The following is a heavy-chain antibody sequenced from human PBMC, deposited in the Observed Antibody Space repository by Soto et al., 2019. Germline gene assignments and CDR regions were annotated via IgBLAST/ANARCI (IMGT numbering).Heavy chain of an antibody. CDR3: ARVPDV. Sequence: PSETLSLTCTVSGGSISSYYWSWIRQPPGKGLEWIGHIYYSGSTYYNPSLKSRVTISVDRSKNQFSLKLSSVTAADTAVYYCARVPDVWGQGTTVTVSS. CDR1: GGSISSYY. J-gene: IGHJ6*02. CDR2: IYYSGST. V-gene: IGHV4-59*12.